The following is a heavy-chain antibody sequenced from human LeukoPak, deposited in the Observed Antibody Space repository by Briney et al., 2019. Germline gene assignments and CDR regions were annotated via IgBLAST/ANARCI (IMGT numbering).Heavy chain of an antibody. Sequence: PSETLPLTCAVYGGSFSGYYWSWIRQPPGKGLEWIGEINHSGSTNYNPSLKSRVTISVDTSKSQFSLKLSSVTAADTAVYYCASSYGSGPLDYWGRGTLVTVSS. J-gene: IGHJ4*02. D-gene: IGHD3-10*01. CDR1: GGSFSGYY. V-gene: IGHV4-34*01. CDR2: INHSGST. CDR3: ASSYGSGPLDY.